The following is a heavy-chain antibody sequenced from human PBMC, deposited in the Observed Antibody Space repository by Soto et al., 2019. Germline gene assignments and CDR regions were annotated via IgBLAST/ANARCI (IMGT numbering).Heavy chain of an antibody. CDR2: INHSGST. Sequence: PSETLSLTCAVYGGSFSGYYWSWIRQPPGKGLEWIGEINHSGSTNYNPSLKSRVTISLDTSKNQFSLKLSSVTAADTAVYYCISRTVMTLNAFDIWGQGTIVTVSS. CDR3: ISRTVMTLNAFDI. J-gene: IGHJ3*02. V-gene: IGHV4-34*01. D-gene: IGHD4-17*01. CDR1: GGSFSGYY.